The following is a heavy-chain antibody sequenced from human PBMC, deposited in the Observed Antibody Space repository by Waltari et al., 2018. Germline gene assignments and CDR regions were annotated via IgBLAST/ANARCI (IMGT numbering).Heavy chain of an antibody. CDR1: NGSITSFF. CDR2: IYYTGST. V-gene: IGHV4-59*01. J-gene: IGHJ5*02. D-gene: IGHD3-10*01. CDR3: ARGRIHYTSNWFDP. Sequence: QVQLQESGPGQAKPSETLSLACTVSNGSITSFFWNWIRQSPGKGLEWIGYIYYTGSTDYNPSLKSRVTISVDTTKNQFSLRLNSVTAADTGVYYCARGRIHYTSNWFDPWGQGTLVTVSS.